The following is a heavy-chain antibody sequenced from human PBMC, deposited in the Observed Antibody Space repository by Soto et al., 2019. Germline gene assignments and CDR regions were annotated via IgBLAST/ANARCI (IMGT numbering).Heavy chain of an antibody. CDR2: IGGRGNSA. CDR1: GLTFGSRA. D-gene: IGHD5-12*01. CDR3: VREGRGSFDF. V-gene: IGHV3-23*01. J-gene: IGHJ3*01. Sequence: GGSLRLSCVASGLTFGSRAMNWVRQAPGKGLEWVSVIGGRGNSAYYADSVQGRFTISRDNSKNTLSLQMSSLTADDTAIYYCVREGRGSFDFWGRGTMVTVSS.